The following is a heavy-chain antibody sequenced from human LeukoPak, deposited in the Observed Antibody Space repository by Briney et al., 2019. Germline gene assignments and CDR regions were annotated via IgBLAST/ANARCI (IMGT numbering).Heavy chain of an antibody. Sequence: ASVKVSCKASGYTFTGYYMHWVRQAPGQGLEWMGRINPNSGGTNYAQKFQGRVTMTRDTSISTAYMELSRLRSDDTAVYYCARSADTAMVMYYFDYWGQGTLVTVSS. D-gene: IGHD5-18*01. CDR1: GYTFTGYY. CDR2: INPNSGGT. CDR3: ARSADTAMVMYYFDY. V-gene: IGHV1-2*06. J-gene: IGHJ4*02.